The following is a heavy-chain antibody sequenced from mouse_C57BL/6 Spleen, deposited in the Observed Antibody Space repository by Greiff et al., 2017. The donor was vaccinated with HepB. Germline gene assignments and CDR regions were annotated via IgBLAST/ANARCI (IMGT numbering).Heavy chain of an antibody. D-gene: IGHD2-4*01. Sequence: EVQLQQSGPELVKPGASVKIPCKASGYTFTDYNMDWVKQSHGKSLEWIGDINPNNGGTIYNQKFKGKATLTVDKSSSTAYMELRSLTSEDTAVYYCARGYYDYDLAWVAYWGQGTLVTVSA. V-gene: IGHV1-18*01. CDR1: GYTFTDYN. J-gene: IGHJ3*01. CDR2: INPNNGGT. CDR3: ARGYYDYDLAWVAY.